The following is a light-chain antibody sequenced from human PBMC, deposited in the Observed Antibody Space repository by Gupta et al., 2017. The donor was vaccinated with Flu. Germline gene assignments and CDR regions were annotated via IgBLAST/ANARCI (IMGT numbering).Light chain of an antibody. CDR2: KAS. J-gene: IGKJ1*01. CDR1: QSISSW. V-gene: IGKV1-5*03. Sequence: PSTLSASVGDRVTITCRASQSISSWLAWYQQKPVKAPKLLIYKASRVKSGVPSRFSGSGSGTEFTLTISIRHPADFASYYCQQYNSYSRTFGQGTKLEIK. CDR3: QQYNSYSRT.